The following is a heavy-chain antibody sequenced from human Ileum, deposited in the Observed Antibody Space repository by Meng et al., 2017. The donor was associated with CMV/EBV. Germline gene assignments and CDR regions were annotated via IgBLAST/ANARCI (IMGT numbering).Heavy chain of an antibody. CDR2: IKEDGSVQ. J-gene: IGHJ5*02. CDR3: ASHCSSATCSTGVPSP. D-gene: IGHD2-2*02. Sequence: GESLKISCAASGFNFNLYWMSWVRQAPGKGLEWVANIKEDGSVQYYVDSVKGRFTITRDNAKNSLYLQMNSLTAEDTAVYYCASHCSSATCSTGVPSPWGQGTLVTVSS. V-gene: IGHV3-7*01. CDR1: GFNFNLYW.